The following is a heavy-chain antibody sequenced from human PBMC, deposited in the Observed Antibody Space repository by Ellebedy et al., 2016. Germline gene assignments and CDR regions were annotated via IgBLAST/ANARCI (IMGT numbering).Heavy chain of an antibody. V-gene: IGHV4-30-4*01. Sequence: LRLXXTVSGGSISSGDYYWSWIRQPPGKGLEWIGYIYYSGSTYYNPSLKSRVTISVDTSKNQFSLKLSSVTAADTAVYYCARVDTAMVLDYWGQGTLVTVSS. CDR2: IYYSGST. CDR3: ARVDTAMVLDY. J-gene: IGHJ4*02. CDR1: GGSISSGDYY. D-gene: IGHD5-18*01.